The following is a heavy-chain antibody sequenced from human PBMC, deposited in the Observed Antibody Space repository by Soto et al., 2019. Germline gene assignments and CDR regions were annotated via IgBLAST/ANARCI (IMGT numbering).Heavy chain of an antibody. J-gene: IGHJ6*02. CDR2: ISSSGSTI. Sequence: RLSCAASGFTFSSYEMNWVRQAPGKGLEWVSYISSSGSTIYYADSVKGRFTISRDNAKNSLYLQMNSLRAEDTAVYYCARGYCSSTSCYPILQPLDVWGQGTTVTVSS. V-gene: IGHV3-48*03. CDR3: ARGYCSSTSCYPILQPLDV. CDR1: GFTFSSYE. D-gene: IGHD2-2*01.